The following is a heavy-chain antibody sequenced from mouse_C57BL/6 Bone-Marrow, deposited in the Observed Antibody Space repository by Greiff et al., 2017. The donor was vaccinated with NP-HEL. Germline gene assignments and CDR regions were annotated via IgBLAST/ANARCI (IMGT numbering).Heavy chain of an antibody. CDR3: AFYDYAWFAY. CDR2: IDPENGDT. CDR1: GFNIKDDY. D-gene: IGHD2-4*01. Sequence: EVQGVESGAELVRPGASVKLSCTASGFNIKDDYMHWVKQRPEQGLEWIGWIDPENGDTEYASKFQGKATITADTSSNTAYLQLSSLTSEDTAVYYCAFYDYAWFAYWGQGTLVTVSA. V-gene: IGHV14-4*01. J-gene: IGHJ3*01.